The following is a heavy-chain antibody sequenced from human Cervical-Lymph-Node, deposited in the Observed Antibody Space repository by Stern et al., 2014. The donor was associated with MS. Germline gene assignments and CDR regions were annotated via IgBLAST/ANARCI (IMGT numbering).Heavy chain of an antibody. D-gene: IGHD3-10*01. CDR3: AIGSGSYSPQFDY. J-gene: IGHJ4*02. V-gene: IGHV4-31*03. CDR1: GGSISSGGNY. Sequence: QVQLQEPGPGLVKPSQTLSLTCTVSGGSISSGGNYWSWIRQHPGKGLEWIGYIYYRGSAYYNPALKSRVTISLDTSKNQFSLKLSSVTAADTAVYYCAIGSGSYSPQFDYWGQGTLVTVSS. CDR2: IYYRGSA.